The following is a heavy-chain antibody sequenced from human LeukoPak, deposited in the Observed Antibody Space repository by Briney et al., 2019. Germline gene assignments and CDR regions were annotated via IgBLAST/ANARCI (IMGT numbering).Heavy chain of an antibody. CDR1: GVIFSSYG. V-gene: IGHV3-30*03. CDR3: ARGGAPAVYFDY. CDR2: ISHAGGNE. D-gene: IGHD1-26*01. Sequence: PSKSLRLSCAASGVIFSSYGLHWIRQAPGKGLEWVALISHAGGNEYYAASVKGRFTISRDNSNNEFYLQMNSLRPEDTAVYYCARGGAPAVYFDYWGQGALVTVSS. J-gene: IGHJ4*02.